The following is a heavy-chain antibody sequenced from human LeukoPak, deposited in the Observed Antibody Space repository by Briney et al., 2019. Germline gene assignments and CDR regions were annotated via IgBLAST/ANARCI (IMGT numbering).Heavy chain of an antibody. D-gene: IGHD2-2*01. CDR3: AGIVVVPAVYDAFDI. Sequence: SETLSLTCTVSVGSISSYYWSGIRQPPGKGLEWIGYIYYSGSTNYNPSLKSRVTISVDTSKNQFSLKLSSVTAADTAVYYCAGIVVVPAVYDAFDIWGQGTMVTVSS. CDR1: VGSISSYY. CDR2: IYYSGST. J-gene: IGHJ3*02. V-gene: IGHV4-59*01.